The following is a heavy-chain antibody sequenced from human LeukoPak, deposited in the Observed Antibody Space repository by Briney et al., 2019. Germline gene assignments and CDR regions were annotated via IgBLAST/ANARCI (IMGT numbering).Heavy chain of an antibody. D-gene: IGHD6-13*01. J-gene: IGHJ3*02. V-gene: IGHV3-21*01. CDR2: ISSSSSYI. Sequence: GGSLRLSCAASGFTFSSYSMNWVRQAPGKGLEWVSSISSSSSYIYYADSVKGRFTISRDNAKNSLYLQMNSLRAEDTAVYYCAKGAAAVKGSAFDIWGQGTMVTVSS. CDR1: GFTFSSYS. CDR3: AKGAAAVKGSAFDI.